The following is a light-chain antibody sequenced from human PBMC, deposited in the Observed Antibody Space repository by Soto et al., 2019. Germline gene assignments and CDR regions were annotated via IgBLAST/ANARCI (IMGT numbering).Light chain of an antibody. CDR2: AAS. CDR1: QSIVTY. CDR3: QQSYSTPPLT. Sequence: DIQMTQSPSSLSASVGDRVTITCRASQSIVTYLNWYLQKPGKAPKLLIYAASNLQSGVPSRFSGSGSGTDFTLTIISLQPEDFATYFCQQSYSTPPLTFGQGTKVEIK. J-gene: IGKJ1*01. V-gene: IGKV1-39*01.